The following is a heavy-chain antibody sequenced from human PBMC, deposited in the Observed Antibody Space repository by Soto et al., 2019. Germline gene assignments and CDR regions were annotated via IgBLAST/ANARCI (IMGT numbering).Heavy chain of an antibody. V-gene: IGHV1-3*01. J-gene: IGHJ5*02. Sequence: GASVKVSCKASGYTFTSYVMHWVRQAPGQRLEWMGWINAGNGNTKYSQKFQGRVTITRDTSASTAYMELSSLRSEDTAVYYCARAFHFNWNWFDPWGQGTLVTVSS. CDR3: ARAFHFNWNWFDP. CDR1: GYTFTSYV. CDR2: INAGNGNT. D-gene: IGHD3-9*01.